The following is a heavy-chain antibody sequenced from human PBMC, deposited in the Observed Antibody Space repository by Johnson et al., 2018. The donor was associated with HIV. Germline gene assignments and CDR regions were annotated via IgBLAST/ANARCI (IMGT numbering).Heavy chain of an antibody. Sequence: VQLVESGGGLVQPGGSLRLSCAASGFTFSTYWMHWVRQAPGKGLVWVSRINSEGRSTTYADSVKGRFTISRDNAKNTLYLQMNSLKTEDTAVYYCTTYAITERGFDSWGQGTMVTVSS. D-gene: IGHD1-1*01. J-gene: IGHJ3*02. V-gene: IGHV3-74*02. CDR2: INSEGRST. CDR3: TTYAITERGFDS. CDR1: GFTFSTYW.